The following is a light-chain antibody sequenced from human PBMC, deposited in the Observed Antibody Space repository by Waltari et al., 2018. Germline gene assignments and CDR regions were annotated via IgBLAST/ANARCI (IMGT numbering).Light chain of an antibody. J-gene: IGLJ2*01. CDR3: SSYTSYSVV. Sequence: QSALTQPASVSGSPGQSITISCTGTSSDIGGYNYVSWYQQHPGKAPKPMIYDVSNRPSGVSNRFSGSKAGNTASLTISGLQAEDEADYYCSSYTSYSVVFGGGTKLTVL. V-gene: IGLV2-14*01. CDR2: DVS. CDR1: SSDIGGYNY.